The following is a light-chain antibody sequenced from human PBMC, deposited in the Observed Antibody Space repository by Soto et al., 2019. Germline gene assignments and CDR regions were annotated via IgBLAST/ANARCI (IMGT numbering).Light chain of an antibody. CDR1: QGISSW. Sequence: GDRVTITCRASQGISSWLAWYQQKPGKAPKLLIYDASSLESGVPSRFSGSGSGTEFTLTISSLQPDDFATYYCQQYNSYPSTFGQGTKVEIK. CDR2: DAS. V-gene: IGKV1-5*01. J-gene: IGKJ1*01. CDR3: QQYNSYPST.